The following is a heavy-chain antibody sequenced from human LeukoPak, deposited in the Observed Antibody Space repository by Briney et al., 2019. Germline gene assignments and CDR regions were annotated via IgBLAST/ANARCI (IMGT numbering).Heavy chain of an antibody. J-gene: IGHJ4*02. CDR2: INHSGST. CDR1: GGSISSSSYY. CDR3: ARKPYYYGSGSYYFDY. D-gene: IGHD3-10*01. Sequence: SETLSLTCTVSGGSISSSSYYWGWIRQPPGKGLEWIGEINHSGSTNYNPSLKSRVTISVDTSKNQFSLKLSSVTAADTAVYYCARKPYYYGSGSYYFDYWGQGTLVTVSS. V-gene: IGHV4-39*07.